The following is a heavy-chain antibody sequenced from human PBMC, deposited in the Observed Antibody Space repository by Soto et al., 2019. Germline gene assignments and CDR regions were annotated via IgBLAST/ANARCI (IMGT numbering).Heavy chain of an antibody. CDR3: ALTGVLGVVNFDL. V-gene: IGHV1-18*01. CDR1: GYSFTAHG. J-gene: IGHJ2*01. CDR2: ISGYKGNA. D-gene: IGHD3-3*01. Sequence: QDQVVQSGAEVQKPGASVKVSCKASGYSFTAHGINWVRQAPGQGLEWMGWISGYKGNAHYAQKLRDRVTMTTDQSTSTAYLEVRSLKSEDTAVYYCALTGVLGVVNFDLWGRGTRVTVSS.